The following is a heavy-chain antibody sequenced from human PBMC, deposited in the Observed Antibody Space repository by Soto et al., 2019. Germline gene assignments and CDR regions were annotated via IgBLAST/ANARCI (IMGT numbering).Heavy chain of an antibody. J-gene: IGHJ6*02. Sequence: QVQLQESGPGLVKPSGTLSLTCAVSGGSISSSNWWSWVRQPPGKGLEWIGEIYHSGSTNYNPSLMSRVTISVGKSKSHFPQKLRSVTASDTAVYYCARVVGGYYYGMDVWGQWTKVTVSS. CDR2: IYHSGST. CDR1: GGSISSSNW. D-gene: IGHD2-2*01. CDR3: ARVVGGYYYGMDV. V-gene: IGHV4-4*02.